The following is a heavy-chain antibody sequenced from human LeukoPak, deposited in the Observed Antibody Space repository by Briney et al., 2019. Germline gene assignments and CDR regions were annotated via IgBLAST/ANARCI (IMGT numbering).Heavy chain of an antibody. V-gene: IGHV6-1*01. Sequence: SQTLSLTCAISGDSVSTNSATWNWIRQSPSRGLEWLGRTYYRSKWYNDYAVSVKSRITINPDTSKNQFSLQLNSVAPEDTAVYYCARDQGLGRYAFDIWGQGTMVTVSS. D-gene: IGHD7-27*01. CDR2: TYYRSKWYN. CDR1: GDSVSTNSAT. J-gene: IGHJ3*02. CDR3: ARDQGLGRYAFDI.